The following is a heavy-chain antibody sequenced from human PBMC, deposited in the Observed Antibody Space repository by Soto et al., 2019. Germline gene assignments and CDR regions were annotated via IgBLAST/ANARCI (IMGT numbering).Heavy chain of an antibody. J-gene: IGHJ6*02. CDR1: GYTFSSFY. CDR2: INPSGGST. CDR3: ARDVVLVPSALYGMDV. Sequence: QVQLVQSGAEANKPGASVKLSCMASGYTFSSFYMHWVRQAPGQGLEWMGIINPSGGSTVYAKKFQGRVTMTRDTTTSTVSMELGSLRSEDTAVYYCARDVVLVPSALYGMDVWGQGTTVTVSS. V-gene: IGHV1-46*01. D-gene: IGHD2-2*01.